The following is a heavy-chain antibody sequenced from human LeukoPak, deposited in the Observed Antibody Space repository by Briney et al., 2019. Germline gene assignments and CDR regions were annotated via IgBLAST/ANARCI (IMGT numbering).Heavy chain of an antibody. CDR1: GYKFTGYY. Sequence: GASVKVSCRASGYKFTGYYLHWVRQAPGQGLEWMGGIIPILGIPNYGHNFQGRVTFTADKSTSTAYMELSSLRSEDTAVYYCARTYYYDSSGFYTTSWYFDLWGRGTLVTVSS. CDR2: IIPILGIP. V-gene: IGHV1-69*10. D-gene: IGHD3-22*01. J-gene: IGHJ2*01. CDR3: ARTYYYDSSGFYTTSWYFDL.